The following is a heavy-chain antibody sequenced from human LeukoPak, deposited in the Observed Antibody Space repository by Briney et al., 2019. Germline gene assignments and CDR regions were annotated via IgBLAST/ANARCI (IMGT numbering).Heavy chain of an antibody. Sequence: ASVKVSCKASGYTFTSYDINWVRQATGQGLEWMGWMNPNSGNTGYAQKFQGRVTMTRNTSISTAYMELSSLRSEDTAVYYCARGAIYDYSNYNYYGMDVWAKGPRSPSP. CDR1: GYTFTSYD. J-gene: IGHJ6*02. D-gene: IGHD4-11*01. CDR3: ARGAIYDYSNYNYYGMDV. V-gene: IGHV1-8*01. CDR2: MNPNSGNT.